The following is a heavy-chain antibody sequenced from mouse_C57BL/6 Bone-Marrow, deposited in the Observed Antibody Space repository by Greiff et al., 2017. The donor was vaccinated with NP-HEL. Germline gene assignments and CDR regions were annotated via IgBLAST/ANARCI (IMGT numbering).Heavy chain of an antibody. J-gene: IGHJ3*01. Sequence: VQLQQSGAELVKPGASVKLSCKASGYTFTSYWMHWVKQRPGQGLEWIGMIHPNSGSTNYNEKFKSKATLTVDKSSSTAYMQLSSLTPQDSAVYDGARANYYGSTSWFAYWGQGTLVTVSA. CDR3: ARANYYGSTSWFAY. V-gene: IGHV1-64*01. CDR2: IHPNSGST. D-gene: IGHD1-1*01. CDR1: GYTFTSYW.